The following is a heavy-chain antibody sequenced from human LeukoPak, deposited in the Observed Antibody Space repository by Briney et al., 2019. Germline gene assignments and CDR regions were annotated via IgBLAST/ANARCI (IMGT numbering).Heavy chain of an antibody. CDR3: ARLRYRIWGGYFDF. D-gene: IGHD2/OR15-2a*01. CDR1: GFPFSDYY. Sequence: GGSLRLSCAASGFPFSDYYMTWIRQAPGKGLEWISDISSTGNTIYYADSVKGRFTISRDNAKHSLYLQMNSLRAEDTAVYYCARLRYRIWGGYFDFWGQGTLVTVSS. J-gene: IGHJ4*02. CDR2: ISSTGNTI. V-gene: IGHV3-11*04.